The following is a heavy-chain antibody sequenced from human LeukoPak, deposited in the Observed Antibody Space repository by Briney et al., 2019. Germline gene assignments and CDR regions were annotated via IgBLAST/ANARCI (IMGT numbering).Heavy chain of an antibody. V-gene: IGHV1-46*01. CDR1: GYAFTTYY. Sequence: GASVKVSCTASGYAFTTYYLHWVRQAPGQGLEWMGLINPTGGSTNYAQRFQGRLTMTRDTSTNTVYMELGSLSSDDTALYFCARAALGRRLPFDYWGQGTLVTVSS. J-gene: IGHJ4*02. D-gene: IGHD3-16*01. CDR3: ARAALGRRLPFDY. CDR2: INPTGGST.